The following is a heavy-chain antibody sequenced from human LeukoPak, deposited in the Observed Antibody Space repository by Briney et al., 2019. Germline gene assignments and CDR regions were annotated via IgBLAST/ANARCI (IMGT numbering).Heavy chain of an antibody. V-gene: IGHV4-59*01. CDR1: GGSISSYY. Sequence: SETLSLTCTVSGGSISSYYWSWIRQPPGKGLEWIGYIYYSGSTNFNPSLKSRVTISVDTSKNQFSLKLSSVTDADTAVYYCAREISWGYHYYMDVWGKGTTVTVSS. D-gene: IGHD1-26*01. CDR3: AREISWGYHYYMDV. J-gene: IGHJ6*03. CDR2: IYYSGST.